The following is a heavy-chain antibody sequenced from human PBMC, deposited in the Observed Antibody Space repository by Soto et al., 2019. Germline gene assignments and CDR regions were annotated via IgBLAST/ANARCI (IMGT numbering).Heavy chain of an antibody. CDR1: GGSFTGYY. CDR3: ATSYFDFWSGYYRGYYFDY. D-gene: IGHD3-3*01. J-gene: IGHJ4*02. Sequence: QVHLQQWGAGLLKPSETLSLTCAVYGGSFTGYYWSWIRQPPGKGLEWIGEINHRGSTNYNPSLRSRVTISVDPSKNQFSLKLSSVTAAEPAVYYCATSYFDFWSGYYRGYYFDYWGQGTLVTVFS. V-gene: IGHV4-34*01. CDR2: INHRGST.